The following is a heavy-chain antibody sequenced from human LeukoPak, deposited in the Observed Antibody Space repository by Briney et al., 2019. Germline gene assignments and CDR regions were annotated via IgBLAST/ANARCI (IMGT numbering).Heavy chain of an antibody. D-gene: IGHD6-19*01. J-gene: IGHJ4*02. CDR3: SKLAVASADS. CDR2: ISPSGGTK. Sequence: GGSLRLSCAASALSCSDYEMNWIRQAPGKGREWVSNISPSGGTKYYADSVKGRFTISRDNAKNSLYLQMNSLRAEDTGVYYCSKLAVASADSWGQGTLVTVSS. V-gene: IGHV3-48*03. CDR1: ALSCSDYE.